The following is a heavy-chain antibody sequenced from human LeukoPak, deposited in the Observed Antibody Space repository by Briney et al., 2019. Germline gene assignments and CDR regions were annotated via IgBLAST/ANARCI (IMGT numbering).Heavy chain of an antibody. V-gene: IGHV3-74*01. CDR1: GFTFSSYG. CDR2: INPDGSST. D-gene: IGHD2-2*01. CDR3: ARDQRYCSSSSCPWEPFDY. Sequence: GGSLRLSCAASGFTFSSYGMHWVRQAPGKGLVWVSRINPDGSSTTYADSVKGRFTISRDNVKNTVSLQMNSLRAEDTAVYYCARDQRYCSSSSCPWEPFDYWGQGTLVTVSS. J-gene: IGHJ4*02.